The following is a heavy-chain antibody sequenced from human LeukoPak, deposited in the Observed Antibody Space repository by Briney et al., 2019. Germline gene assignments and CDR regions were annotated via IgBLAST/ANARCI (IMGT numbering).Heavy chain of an antibody. V-gene: IGHV1-18*01. CDR2: ISAYNGNT. CDR3: ARDSSSDSYYDSSGYYCDY. Sequence: ASVKVSCKASGYTFTNYGINWVRQAPGQGLEWMGWISAYNGNTNYAQNLQGRVTVTTDTSTSTAYMELRSLRSDDTAVYYCARDSSSDSYYDSSGYYCDYWGQGTLVTVSS. J-gene: IGHJ4*02. D-gene: IGHD3-22*01. CDR1: GYTFTNYG.